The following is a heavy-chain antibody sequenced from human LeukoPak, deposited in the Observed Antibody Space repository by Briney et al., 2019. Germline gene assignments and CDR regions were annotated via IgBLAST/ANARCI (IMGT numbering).Heavy chain of an antibody. CDR1: GDSISSGDYY. J-gene: IGHJ5*02. Sequence: PSETLSLTCAVSGDSISSGDYYWSWIRQHPGKGLEWIVYIYYSGVTYYNPSLQSRVTISVDTSNNQLSLKLTSVTVADTAIYYCARGPYDSSGYYSNWFDPWGQGTLVTVSS. CDR3: ARGPYDSSGYYSNWFDP. CDR2: IYYSGVT. D-gene: IGHD3-22*01. V-gene: IGHV4-31*11.